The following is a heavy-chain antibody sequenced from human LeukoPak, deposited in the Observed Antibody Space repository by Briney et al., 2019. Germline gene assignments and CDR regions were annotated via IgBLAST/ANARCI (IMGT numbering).Heavy chain of an antibody. CDR2: TKPDGTAE. V-gene: IGHV3-7*01. CDR3: ARDGGLHTNFDY. CDR1: GFTFSSYS. D-gene: IGHD2-15*01. Sequence: GGSLRLSCAGSGFTFSSYSMNWVRQAPGKGLEWVANTKPDGTAEYYADSVRGRFTTSRDNANNFLYLQMNRLRGEDTAVYYCARDGGLHTNFDYWGQGTLVTVSS. J-gene: IGHJ4*02.